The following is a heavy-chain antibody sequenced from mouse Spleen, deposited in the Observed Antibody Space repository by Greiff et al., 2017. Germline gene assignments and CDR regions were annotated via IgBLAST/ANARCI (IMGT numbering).Heavy chain of an antibody. D-gene: IGHD2-3*01. CDR2: INPNNGGT. Sequence: EVQLQQSGPELVKPGASVKMSCKASGYTFTDYNMHWVKQSHGKSLDWIGYINPNNGGTSYNQKFKGKATLTVNKSSTTAYMELRSLTSEDSAVYYCARGGYDPWFAYWGQGTLVTVSA. V-gene: IGHV1-22*01. CDR1: GYTFTDYN. J-gene: IGHJ3*01. CDR3: ARGGYDPWFAY.